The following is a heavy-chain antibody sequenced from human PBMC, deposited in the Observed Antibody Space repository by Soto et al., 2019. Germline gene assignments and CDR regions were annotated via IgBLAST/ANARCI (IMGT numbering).Heavy chain of an antibody. CDR2: ISAYNGNT. CDR1: GYTFTSYG. Sequence: QVQLVQSGAEVKKPGASVRASCKASGYTFTSYGISWVRQAPGQGLEWMGWISAYNGNTNYAQSLQGRVTMTTDTSTTTAYRELRSLKSDDTAVYYCARVSPSSRAAEPWGQGTLVTVS. J-gene: IGHJ4*02. CDR3: ARVSPSSRAAEP. D-gene: IGHD6-13*01. V-gene: IGHV1-18*01.